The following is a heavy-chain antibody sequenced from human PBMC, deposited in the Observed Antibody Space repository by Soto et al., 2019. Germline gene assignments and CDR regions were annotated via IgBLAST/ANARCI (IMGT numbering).Heavy chain of an antibody. Sequence: QVQLVQSGAEVKKPGSSVKVSCKASRGTFSSYAISWVRQAPGQGLEWMGGIIPIFGTANYAQKFQGRVTITADESTSTAYMELSSLRSEDTAVYYCARSETYYYGSGSYFWYYFDYWGQGTLVTVSS. CDR2: IIPIFGTA. CDR1: RGTFSSYA. CDR3: ARSETYYYGSGSYFWYYFDY. D-gene: IGHD3-10*01. V-gene: IGHV1-69*01. J-gene: IGHJ4*02.